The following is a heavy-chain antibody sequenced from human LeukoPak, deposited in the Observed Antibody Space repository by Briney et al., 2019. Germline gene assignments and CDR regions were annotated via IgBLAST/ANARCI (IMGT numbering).Heavy chain of an antibody. CDR3: ASGQDFGDALPLDY. V-gene: IGHV1-2*02. D-gene: IGHD4-17*01. Sequence: GASVKVSCKASGGTFSSYAISWVRQAPGQGLEWMGWINPNSGDTKYAQKFQGRVTMTRDTSIYTAYMELRRLRFDDTAVYYCASGQDFGDALPLDYWGQGTLVTVSS. CDR1: GGTFSSYA. CDR2: INPNSGDT. J-gene: IGHJ4*02.